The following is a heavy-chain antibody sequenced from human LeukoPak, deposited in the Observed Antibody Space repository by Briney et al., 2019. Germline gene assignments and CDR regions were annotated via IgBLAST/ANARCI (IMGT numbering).Heavy chain of an antibody. D-gene: IGHD2-21*02. Sequence: PSETLSLTCIVSGGSISSGDYYWSWIRQPLGKGLEWIGSVYDSGETYFNPSLMSRVIISVDKSKNQFSLKLSSVTAADTAVYYCARVGGRVVVTAIFDAFDIWGQGTMVTVSS. CDR2: VYDSGET. J-gene: IGHJ3*02. CDR1: GGSISSGDYY. V-gene: IGHV4-30-2*01. CDR3: ARVGGRVVVTAIFDAFDI.